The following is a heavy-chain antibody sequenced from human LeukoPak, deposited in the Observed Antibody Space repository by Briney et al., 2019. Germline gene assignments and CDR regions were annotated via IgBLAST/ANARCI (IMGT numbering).Heavy chain of an antibody. D-gene: IGHD6-6*01. V-gene: IGHV3-53*01. CDR1: GFTVSSNY. CDR3: ARAHSSSDYYYYYMDV. J-gene: IGHJ6*03. Sequence: GSLRLSCAASGFTVSSNYMSWVHPAPGKGLEWVSVIYSGGSTYYADSVKGRFTISRDNSKNTLYLQMNSLRAEDTAVYYCARAHSSSDYYYYYMDVWGKGTTVTVSS. CDR2: IYSGGST.